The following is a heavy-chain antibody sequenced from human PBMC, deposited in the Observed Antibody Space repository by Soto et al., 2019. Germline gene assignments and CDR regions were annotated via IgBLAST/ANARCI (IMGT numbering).Heavy chain of an antibody. CDR1: GNSICRFF. D-gene: IGHD1-1*01. J-gene: IGHJ4*02. Sequence: SGALSLISTVSGNSICRFFWGWIRQPAGKGLEWIGRVSTNGRTTYSPSLKSRVTMSLDTSENLFSLKLTSVTAADTAVYYCARYFVNWNDYRGQVTPVT. V-gene: IGHV4-4*07. CDR3: ARYFVNWNDY. CDR2: VSTNGRT.